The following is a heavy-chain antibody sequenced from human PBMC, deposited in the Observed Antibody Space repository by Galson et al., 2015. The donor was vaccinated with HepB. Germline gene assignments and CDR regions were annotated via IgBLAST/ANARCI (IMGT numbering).Heavy chain of an antibody. CDR1: GDSVSSSTAA. CDR3: ARDSFYDNTGYPVSRNFGVDV. D-gene: IGHD3-22*01. V-gene: IGHV6-1*01. CDR2: TYYRSKWYN. J-gene: IGHJ6*02. Sequence: CAISGDSVSSSTAAWNWIRQSPSRGLEWLGRTYYRSKWYNDYAVSVKSRITINPDTSKNQFSLQLSSVTPDDTAVYYCARDSFYDNTGYPVSRNFGVDVWGQGTTVTVSS.